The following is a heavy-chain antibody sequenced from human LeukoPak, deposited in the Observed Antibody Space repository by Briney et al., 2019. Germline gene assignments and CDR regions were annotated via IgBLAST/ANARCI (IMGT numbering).Heavy chain of an antibody. J-gene: IGHJ2*01. V-gene: IGHV3-23*01. CDR1: GFTSSIYA. Sequence: GGSLRLSCAASGFTSSIYAMSWVRQAPGKGLEWVSAISGSGGSTYYADSVKGRFTISRDNSKNSLYVHMNSLRAEDTAVYYCAKESRDCSSTSCQGYFDLWGRGTLVTVSS. CDR3: AKESRDCSSTSCQGYFDL. CDR2: ISGSGGST. D-gene: IGHD2-2*01.